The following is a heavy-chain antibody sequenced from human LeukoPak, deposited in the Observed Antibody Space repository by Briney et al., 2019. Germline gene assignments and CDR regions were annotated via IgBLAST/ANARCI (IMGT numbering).Heavy chain of an antibody. CDR3: ASGSLGDGYGVGDYYQYMDV. CDR2: IMPLFGTA. D-gene: IGHD5-24*01. CDR1: GGTFNSYA. J-gene: IGHJ6*03. V-gene: IGHV1-69*05. Sequence: GASVKVSCKASGGTFNSYAISWVRQAPGQGLEWMGGIMPLFGTANYAREFQGRVTFTTDESASTAYMEVSSLRSEDTAVYYCASGSLGDGYGVGDYYQYMDVWGKGTTVTVSS.